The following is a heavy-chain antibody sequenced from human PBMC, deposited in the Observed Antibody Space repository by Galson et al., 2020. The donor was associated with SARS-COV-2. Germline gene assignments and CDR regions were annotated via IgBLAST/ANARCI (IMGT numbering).Heavy chain of an antibody. D-gene: IGHD3-3*01. J-gene: IGHJ4*02. V-gene: IGHV3-23*01. CDR2: IIGSGDTT. CDR1: RFTFSTYA. Sequence: GGSLRLSCAASRFTFSTYAMGWVRQGPGTGLEWVSSIIGSGDTTFYADSVKGRFTISRDNSRNTVYLQMNSLRVEDTAVYYCAKGTYFDFWSGAPAGWGQGTVVTVSS. CDR3: AKGTYFDFWSGAPAG.